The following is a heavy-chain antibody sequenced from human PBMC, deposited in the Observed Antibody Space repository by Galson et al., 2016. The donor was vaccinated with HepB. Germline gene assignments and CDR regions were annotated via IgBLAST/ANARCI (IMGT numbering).Heavy chain of an antibody. CDR2: TYHSGTT. Sequence: TLSLTCTVSGDPISSGGYYWSWIRQHPGKGLEWIGYTYHSGTTYYNPSLNSRVTISVDTSKTQFSLNLSSVTAADTALYYCAREGGYYDSSGHYYSTPFDYWGQGALVTVSS. D-gene: IGHD3-22*01. CDR3: AREGGYYDSSGHYYSTPFDY. J-gene: IGHJ4*02. CDR1: GDPISSGGYY. V-gene: IGHV4-31*03.